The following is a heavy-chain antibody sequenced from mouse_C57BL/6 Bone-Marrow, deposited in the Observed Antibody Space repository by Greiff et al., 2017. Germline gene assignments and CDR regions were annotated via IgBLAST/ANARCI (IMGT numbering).Heavy chain of an antibody. CDR3: YSGLPWFAY. J-gene: IGHJ3*01. D-gene: IGHD2-13*01. CDR1: GFSLTSYG. V-gene: IGHV2-6*01. Sequence: QVQLQQSGPGLVAPSQSLSITCTVSGFSLTSYGVDWVRQSPGKGLEWLGVIWGVRSTNYNSALISSLSTSKDNSKSQALLTMNSLQTDDTAMYYCYSGLPWFAYWGQGTLVTVSA. CDR2: IWGVRST.